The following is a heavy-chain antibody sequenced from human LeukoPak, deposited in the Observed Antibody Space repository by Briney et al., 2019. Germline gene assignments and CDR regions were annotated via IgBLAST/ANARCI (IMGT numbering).Heavy chain of an antibody. CDR3: ARVGVWAGTSNGPYYVMDV. D-gene: IGHD1/OR15-1a*01. CDR1: GGSISSGGYY. V-gene: IGHV4-31*03. CDR2: IYYSGST. J-gene: IGHJ6*02. Sequence: SETLSLTCTVSGGSISSGGYYWSWIRQHAGKGLEWIGHIYYSGSTYYNPSLKSRITISVDTSKNQFSLKLSSVTAADTAVYYCARVGVWAGTSNGPYYVMDVWGQGTTVTVSS.